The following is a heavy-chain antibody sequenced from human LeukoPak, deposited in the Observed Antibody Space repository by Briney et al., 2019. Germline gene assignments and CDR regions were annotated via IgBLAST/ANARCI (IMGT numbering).Heavy chain of an antibody. CDR2: INPSGGST. D-gene: IGHD2-2*01. Sequence: GASVKVSCKASGYTFTSYYMHWVRQAPGQGLEWMGIINPSGGSTSYAQKFQGRVTMTRDTSTSTVYMELSSLRSEDTAVYYCARDRTPNPDPIVVVPAAMDYWGQGTLVTVSS. J-gene: IGHJ4*02. CDR1: GYTFTSYY. V-gene: IGHV1-46*01. CDR3: ARDRTPNPDPIVVVPAAMDY.